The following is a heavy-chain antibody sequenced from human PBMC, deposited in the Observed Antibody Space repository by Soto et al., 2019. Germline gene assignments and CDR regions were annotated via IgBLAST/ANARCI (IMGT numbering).Heavy chain of an antibody. D-gene: IGHD3-22*01. CDR1: VFTFSSYS. CDR2: ISSSSSYI. CDR3: ASGDYYDSSGYYYIDNY. V-gene: IGHV3-21*01. Sequence: GGSLRLSCAASVFTFSSYSMNWVRQAPGKGPEWVSSISSSSSYIYYADSLKGRFTITRDNAKNSLYLQMNSLRAEDTAVYYCASGDYYDSSGYYYIDNYWGQGTLVTVSS. J-gene: IGHJ4*02.